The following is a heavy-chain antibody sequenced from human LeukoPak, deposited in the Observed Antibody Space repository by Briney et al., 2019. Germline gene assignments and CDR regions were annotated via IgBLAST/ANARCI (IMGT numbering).Heavy chain of an antibody. CDR2: INPNSGGT. D-gene: IGHD4-17*01. CDR3: ARNDYGDYGIDY. CDR1: GYTFTGYY. Sequence: GASVKVSCKASGYTFTGYYMHWVRQAPGQGLEWMGWINPNSGGTSYAQKFQGRVTMTRDTSISTAYMELSRLRSDDTAVYYCARNDYGDYGIDYWGQGTLVTVSS. V-gene: IGHV1-2*02. J-gene: IGHJ4*02.